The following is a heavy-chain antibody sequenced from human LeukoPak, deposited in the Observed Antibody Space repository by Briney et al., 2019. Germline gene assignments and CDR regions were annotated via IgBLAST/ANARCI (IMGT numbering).Heavy chain of an antibody. CDR1: GCTFSSYA. CDR2: IIPILVIA. Sequence: ASVKVSCKASGCTFSSYAISWVRQAPGQGLEWMGRIIPILVIANYAQKFQGRVTITADKSTSTTYMELSSLRSEDTAVYYCATSSYGSGSYYTFTAFDIWGQGTMVTVSS. D-gene: IGHD3-10*01. V-gene: IGHV1-69*04. J-gene: IGHJ3*02. CDR3: ATSSYGSGSYYTFTAFDI.